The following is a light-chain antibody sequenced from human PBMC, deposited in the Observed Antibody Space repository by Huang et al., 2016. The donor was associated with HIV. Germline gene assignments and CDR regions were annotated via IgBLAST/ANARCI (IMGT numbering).Light chain of an antibody. Sequence: DIQMTQSPSSLSASVGDRVTITCRASQGIANDLAWYQHKAGKVPELLITDASTLQAGVPSLFSGGGSGTDFTLTINSLQPEDVATYYCQKCDSAPYTFGQGTKLEI. CDR1: QGIAND. V-gene: IGKV1-27*01. CDR2: DAS. CDR3: QKCDSAPYT. J-gene: IGKJ2*01.